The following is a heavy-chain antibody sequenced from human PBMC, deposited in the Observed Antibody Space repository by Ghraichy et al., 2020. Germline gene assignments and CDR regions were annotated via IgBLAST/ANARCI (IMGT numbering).Heavy chain of an antibody. D-gene: IGHD3-10*01. CDR1: GFSLSTSGMC. CDR2: IDWDDDK. CDR3: ARIRFPMVRGVIITSHINFDY. J-gene: IGHJ4*02. Sequence: SGPTLVKPTQTLTLTCTFSGFSLSTSGMCVSWIRQPPGKALEWLARIDWDDDKYYSTSLKTRLTISKDTSKNQVVLTMTNMDPVDTATYYCARIRFPMVRGVIITSHINFDYWGQGTLVTVSS. V-gene: IGHV2-70*11.